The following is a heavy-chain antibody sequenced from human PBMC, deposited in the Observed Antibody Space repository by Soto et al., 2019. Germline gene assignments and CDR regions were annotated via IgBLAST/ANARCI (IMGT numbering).Heavy chain of an antibody. CDR1: GGSISSGGYY. CDR3: ARGVDIVLVSELGSKLRYFVWLFDY. Sequence: PSETLSLTCTVSGGSISSGGYYWSWIRQHPGKGLEWIGYIYYSGSTYYNPSLKSRVTISVDTSKNQFSLKLRSDDTAVYYCARGVDIVLVSELGSKLRYFVWLFDYWGQGTPVTVSS. CDR2: IYYSGST. J-gene: IGHJ4*02. V-gene: IGHV4-31*03. D-gene: IGHD3-9*01.